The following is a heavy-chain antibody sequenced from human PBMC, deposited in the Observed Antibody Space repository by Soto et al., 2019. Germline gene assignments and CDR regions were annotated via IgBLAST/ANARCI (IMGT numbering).Heavy chain of an antibody. J-gene: IGHJ6*02. CDR1: GYTFTSYG. CDR2: ISAYNGNT. CDR3: ARVTIFGVVTLGYYYGIDV. V-gene: IGHV1-18*01. D-gene: IGHD3-3*01. Sequence: GASVKVSCKASGYTFTSYGISWVRQAPGQGLEWMGWISAYNGNTNYAQKLQGRVTMTTDTSTSTAYMELRSLRSDDTAVYYCARVTIFGVVTLGYYYGIDVWGQGTTVTVSS.